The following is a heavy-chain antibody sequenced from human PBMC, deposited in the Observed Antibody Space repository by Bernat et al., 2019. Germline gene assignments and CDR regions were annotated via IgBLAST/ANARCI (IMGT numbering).Heavy chain of an antibody. CDR2: ISYDGSNK. Sequence: QVQLVESGGGVVQPGRSLRLSCAASGFTFSSYGMHWVRQAPGKGLEWVAVISYDGSNKYYADSVKGRFTISRDNSKNTLYLQMNSLRAEDTAVYCCAKGTDSSSLDYWGQGTLVTVSS. CDR3: AKGTDSSSLDY. V-gene: IGHV3-30*18. D-gene: IGHD6-13*01. CDR1: GFTFSSYG. J-gene: IGHJ4*02.